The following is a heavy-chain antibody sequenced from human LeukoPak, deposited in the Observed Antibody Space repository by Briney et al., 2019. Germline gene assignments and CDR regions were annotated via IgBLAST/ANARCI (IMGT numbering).Heavy chain of an antibody. CDR1: GFTFSSYA. V-gene: IGHV3-30*04. CDR2: ISYDGSNK. J-gene: IGHJ4*02. D-gene: IGHD3-10*01. Sequence: GGSLRLSCAASGFTFSSYAMHWVRQAPGKGLEWVAVISYDGSNKYYADSVKGRFTISRDNSKNTLYLQMNSLRAEDTAVYYCARDYDSALGGLLGYYFDYWGQGTLVTVSS. CDR3: ARDYDSALGGLLGYYFDY.